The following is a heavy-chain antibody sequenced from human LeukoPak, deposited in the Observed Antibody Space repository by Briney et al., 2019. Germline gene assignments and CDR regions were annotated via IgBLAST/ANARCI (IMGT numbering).Heavy chain of an antibody. Sequence: GGSLRLSCAASGFTFSSYAMSWVRQAPGQGLEWGSGISGSGVNTYDADSVKGRFTISRDNSKNALYLQMNSLRVEDTAVYYCAKDRRPHTVSTQNGAFDYWGQGTLVTVSS. D-gene: IGHD2-2*01. V-gene: IGHV3-23*01. CDR3: AKDRRPHTVSTQNGAFDY. CDR2: ISGSGVNT. J-gene: IGHJ4*02. CDR1: GFTFSSYA.